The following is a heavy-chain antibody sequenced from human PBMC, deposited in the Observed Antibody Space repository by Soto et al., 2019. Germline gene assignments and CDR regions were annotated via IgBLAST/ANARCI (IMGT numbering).Heavy chain of an antibody. CDR1: GYSFTNYW. D-gene: IGHD3-9*01. Sequence: DVHLVQSGKEVKKPGESLKISCEGSGYSFTNYWIGWVRQMPGKGLEWMGIIHPGDSDTRYSPSFQGQVTISADRSISTAYLQWSSLRASDTAMYYCARRRYDLLTGYYEAPDYWGQGTLVTVSS. V-gene: IGHV5-51*01. J-gene: IGHJ4*02. CDR3: ARRRYDLLTGYYEAPDY. CDR2: IHPGDSDT.